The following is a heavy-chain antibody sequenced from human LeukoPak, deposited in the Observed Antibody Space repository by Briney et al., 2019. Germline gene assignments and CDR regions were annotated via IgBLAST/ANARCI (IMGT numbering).Heavy chain of an antibody. V-gene: IGHV1-8*02. CDR1: GYILKNYD. CDR3: ARATAGGPHGYSFDY. J-gene: IGHJ4*02. D-gene: IGHD5-24*01. CDR2: MNPNRGNT. Sequence: ASVTVSCKASGYILKNYDINWVRQATGPGVEWMGWMNPNRGNTGFAQKFQDRVSMTRDTSINTAYMELTSLRSGDTAVYYCARATAGGPHGYSFDYWGQGTVVTVYS.